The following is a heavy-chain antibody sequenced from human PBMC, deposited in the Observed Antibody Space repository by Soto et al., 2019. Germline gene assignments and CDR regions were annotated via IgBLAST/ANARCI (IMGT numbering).Heavy chain of an antibody. CDR1: GFTFRSFA. CDR2: ISYDGSNK. Sequence: ESGGGVVQPGRSLRLSCAASGFTFRSFAIHWVRQAPGKGLEWVAVISYDGSNKYYADSVKGRFTISRDNSKNTLYLQMNSLRAEDTAVYYCARDQGGLRFLEWLFTFDYWGQGTLVTVSS. V-gene: IGHV3-30*04. CDR3: ARDQGGLRFLEWLFTFDY. D-gene: IGHD3-3*01. J-gene: IGHJ4*02.